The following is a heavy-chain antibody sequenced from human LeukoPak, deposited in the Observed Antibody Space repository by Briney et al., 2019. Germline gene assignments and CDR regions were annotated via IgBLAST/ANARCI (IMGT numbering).Heavy chain of an antibody. V-gene: IGHV1-2*02. Sequence: ASVKVSCKASGYTFTGYYMHWVRQAPGQGLEWMGWINPNSGGANYAQKFQGRVTMTRDTSISTAYMELSRLTSDDTAVYYCAKAQWLVLDAFDFWGQGTMVTVSS. CDR2: INPNSGGA. CDR3: AKAQWLVLDAFDF. CDR1: GYTFTGYY. D-gene: IGHD6-19*01. J-gene: IGHJ3*01.